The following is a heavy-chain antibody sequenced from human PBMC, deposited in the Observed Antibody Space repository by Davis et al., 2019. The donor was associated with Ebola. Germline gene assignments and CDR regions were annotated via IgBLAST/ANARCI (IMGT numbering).Heavy chain of an antibody. D-gene: IGHD2-8*01. CDR1: GFFFSTYA. V-gene: IGHV3-30*04. J-gene: IGHJ5*02. CDR2: ISHDANNK. Sequence: PGGSLRLSCVGSGFFFSTYAMHWVRQAPGKGLEWVAVISHDANNKDYADSVKGRLTISRDNSKKVLFLEMNSLRPEDTAVYYCARGVYGPFDPWGQGTLVTVSS. CDR3: ARGVYGPFDP.